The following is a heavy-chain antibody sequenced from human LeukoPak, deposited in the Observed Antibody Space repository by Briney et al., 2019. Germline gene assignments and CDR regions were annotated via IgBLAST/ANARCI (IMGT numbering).Heavy chain of an antibody. CDR2: IKSNDGNT. D-gene: IGHD1-26*01. Sequence: ASVKVSCKASGYTLTTNGISWVRQAPGQGLEWMGWIKSNDGNTNYAQKLQGRITLTIDTSTSTAYMELRSLRSDDTAVYYCARRQIADDSGSIYGSWGQGTQVTVSS. V-gene: IGHV1-18*01. J-gene: IGHJ5*02. CDR3: ARRQIADDSGSIYGS. CDR1: GYTLTTNG.